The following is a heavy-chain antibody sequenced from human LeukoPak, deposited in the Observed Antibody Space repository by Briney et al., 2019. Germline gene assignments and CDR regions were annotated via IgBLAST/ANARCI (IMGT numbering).Heavy chain of an antibody. CDR2: INPNSGGT. Sequence: GASVKVSCKASGYTFTGYYMHWVRQAPGQGLEWMGRINPNSGGTNYAQKFQGRVTMTRDTSISTAYMELSRLRSDDTAVYYCARDMITFEGVIDQCWGQGTLVTVSS. J-gene: IGHJ4*02. D-gene: IGHD3-16*02. V-gene: IGHV1-2*06. CDR3: ARDMITFEGVIDQC. CDR1: GYTFTGYY.